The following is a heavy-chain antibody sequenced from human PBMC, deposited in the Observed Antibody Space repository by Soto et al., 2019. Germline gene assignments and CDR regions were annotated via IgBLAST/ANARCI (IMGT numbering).Heavy chain of an antibody. D-gene: IGHD3-22*01. CDR1: GFTFSSYA. Sequence: GGSLRLSCAASGFTFSSYAMSWVRQAPGKGLEWVSAISGSGGSTYYADSVKGRFTISRDNSKNTLYLQMNSLRAEDTAVYYCAKCLLVYYYDSSGYAPLDYWGQGTLVTVSS. CDR3: AKCLLVYYYDSSGYAPLDY. J-gene: IGHJ4*02. V-gene: IGHV3-23*01. CDR2: ISGSGGST.